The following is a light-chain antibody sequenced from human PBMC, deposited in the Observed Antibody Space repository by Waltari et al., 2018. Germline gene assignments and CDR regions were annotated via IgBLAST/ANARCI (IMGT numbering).Light chain of an antibody. CDR1: SSDVGGYNY. CDR2: EVS. CDR3: SSYTSSSTLVV. J-gene: IGLJ2*01. V-gene: IGLV2-14*01. Sequence: QSALTQPASVSGSPGQSITISCTGTSSDVGGYNYVSWYQQPPGKAPKLMIYEVSNGPSGVSNRFSGSKSGNTASLTISGLQAEDEADYYCSSYTSSSTLVVFGGGTKLTVL.